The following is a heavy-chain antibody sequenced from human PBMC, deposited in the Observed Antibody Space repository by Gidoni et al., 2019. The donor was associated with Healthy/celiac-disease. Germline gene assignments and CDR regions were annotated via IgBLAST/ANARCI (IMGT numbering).Heavy chain of an antibody. CDR1: GYSISSGYY. CDR2: ISHIGIP. CDR3: ARDLVVDFWSGYDTFVI. D-gene: IGHD3-3*01. V-gene: IGHV4-38-2*02. J-gene: IGHJ3*02. Sequence: HVQLQESGPGLVKPSETLSLTCALSGYSISSGYYWGWIRQPPGKGLEWIGSISHIGIPYYNPSLKSRVTISVDTSKNQFSLQLSSVTVADTAVYYCARDLVVDFWSGYDTFVIWGQGTMVTVSS.